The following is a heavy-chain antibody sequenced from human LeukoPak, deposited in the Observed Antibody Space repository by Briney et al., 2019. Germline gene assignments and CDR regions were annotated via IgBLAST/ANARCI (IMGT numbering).Heavy chain of an antibody. CDR3: ARGGGLDV. Sequence: GGSLRLSCAASGFTFSSYWMNWARQAPGKGLEWVASINHNGNVNYYVDSVKGRFTICRDNAKNSLYLQMSNLSAEDTAVYFCARGGGLDVWGQGATVTVSS. J-gene: IGHJ6*02. V-gene: IGHV3-7*03. CDR2: INHNGNVN. CDR1: GFTFSSYW. D-gene: IGHD3-16*01.